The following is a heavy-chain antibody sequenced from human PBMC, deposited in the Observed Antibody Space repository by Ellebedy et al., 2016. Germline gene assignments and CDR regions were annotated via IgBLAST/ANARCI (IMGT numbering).Heavy chain of an antibody. V-gene: IGHV3-33*08. Sequence: GGSLRLSCAASGFTFSSYAMSWVRQAPGKGLEWVAVSWYDGINENYGDSVKGRFTISRDNSKNTLFLQMNSLRAEDTAVYYCAKSDIVGVKTGFDYWGQGTLVTVSS. J-gene: IGHJ4*02. CDR2: SWYDGINE. CDR3: AKSDIVGVKTGFDY. CDR1: GFTFSSYA. D-gene: IGHD1-26*01.